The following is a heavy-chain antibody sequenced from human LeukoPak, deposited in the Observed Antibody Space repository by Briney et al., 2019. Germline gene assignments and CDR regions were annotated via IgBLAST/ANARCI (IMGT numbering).Heavy chain of an antibody. CDR3: ARKIRGWQHDAFDI. CDR1: GGTFSSYA. CDR2: IIPIFGTA. J-gene: IGHJ3*02. Sequence: SVKVSCKASGGTFSSYAISWVRQAPGQGLEWMGGIIPIFGTANYAQKFQGRVTITADKSTSTAYMELSSLRSEDTAVYYCARKIRGWQHDAFDIWGQGTMVTVSS. V-gene: IGHV1-69*06. D-gene: IGHD6-19*01.